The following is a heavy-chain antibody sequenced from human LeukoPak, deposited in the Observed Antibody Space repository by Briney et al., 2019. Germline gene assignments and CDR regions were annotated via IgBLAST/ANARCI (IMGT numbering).Heavy chain of an antibody. J-gene: IGHJ3*02. CDR3: AKDRTGAFDI. V-gene: IGHV3-23*01. CDR1: GFTFDDYT. D-gene: IGHD1-1*01. Sequence: PGGSLRLSCAASGFTFDDYTMHWVRQAPGKGLEWVSGISDSGSATLYADSVKGRFTISRDNSKNTLYLQMNSLRAEDTAVYYCAKDRTGAFDIWGQGTMVTVSS. CDR2: ISDSGSAT.